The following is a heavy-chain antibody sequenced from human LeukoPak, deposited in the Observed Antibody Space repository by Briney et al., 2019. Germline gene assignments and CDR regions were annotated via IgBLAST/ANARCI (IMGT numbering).Heavy chain of an antibody. V-gene: IGHV3-74*01. D-gene: IGHD1-26*01. J-gene: IGHJ4*02. CDR2: IKNDGIIT. Sequence: PGGSLRLSCAASGFTFSSYWMNWVRQAPGKGLVWVSRIKNDGIITSYADSVKGRFTISRDNAKNSLYLQMNSVTAEDTALYYCAKDIGSGSYYQFDYWGQGTLVTISS. CDR3: AKDIGSGSYYQFDY. CDR1: GFTFSSYW.